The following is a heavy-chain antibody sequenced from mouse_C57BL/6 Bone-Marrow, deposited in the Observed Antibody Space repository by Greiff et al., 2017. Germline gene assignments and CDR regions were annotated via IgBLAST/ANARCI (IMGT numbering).Heavy chain of an antibody. Sequence: EVQGVESGGDLVKPGGSLKLSCAASGFTFSSYGMSWVRQTPDKRLEWVTTISSGGSYTYYPDSVKGRFTISRDNAKNTLYLQMSSLKSEDTAMYYCTVVATNWYFDVWGTGTTVTVSS. J-gene: IGHJ1*03. CDR1: GFTFSSYG. V-gene: IGHV5-6*01. D-gene: IGHD1-1*01. CDR3: TVVATNWYFDV. CDR2: ISSGGSYT.